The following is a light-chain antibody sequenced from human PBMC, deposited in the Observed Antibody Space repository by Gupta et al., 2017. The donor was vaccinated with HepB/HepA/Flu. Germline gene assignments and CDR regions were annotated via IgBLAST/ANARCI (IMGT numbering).Light chain of an antibody. CDR3: LQHNSYPLT. Sequence: DLQITQSPSSLSASVGDRVTITCRASQGIGNDLGWYQQKPGKAPKRLIYAASSLQSGVPSRFSGSGSGTEFTLTISSLQPEDFATYYCLQHNSYPLTFGGGTKVEIK. CDR2: AAS. CDR1: QGIGND. J-gene: IGKJ4*01. V-gene: IGKV1-17*01.